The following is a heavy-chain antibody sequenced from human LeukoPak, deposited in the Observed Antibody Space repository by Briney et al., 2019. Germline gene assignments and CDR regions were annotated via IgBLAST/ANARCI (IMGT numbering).Heavy chain of an antibody. CDR2: SSGSGGST. V-gene: IGHV3-23*01. J-gene: IGHJ1*01. CDR1: GFTFSSYA. Sequence: GGSLRLSCAASGFTFSSYAMSWVRQAPGKGLEWVSASSGSGGSTYYADSVKGRFTISRDNSKNTLYLQMSSMRDEDTDVYYCAKDRDYYDSSGYYYDWGQGTLVTVSS. D-gene: IGHD3-22*01. CDR3: AKDRDYYDSSGYYYD.